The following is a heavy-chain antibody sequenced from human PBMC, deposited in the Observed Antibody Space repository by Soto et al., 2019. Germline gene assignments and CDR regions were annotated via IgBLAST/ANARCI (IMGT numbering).Heavy chain of an antibody. Sequence: GASVKVSCKASGNTFTSYDINWVRQVTGHGLEWMGWINPNSGNIGYAQKFQGRVTMTRDTAIRTAYMEVSRLRSDDTAVYYCARGRASGSYYLLDYWGQGTLVTVSS. CDR3: ARGRASGSYYLLDY. CDR1: GNTFTSYD. J-gene: IGHJ4*02. D-gene: IGHD3-10*01. CDR2: INPNSGNI. V-gene: IGHV1-8*01.